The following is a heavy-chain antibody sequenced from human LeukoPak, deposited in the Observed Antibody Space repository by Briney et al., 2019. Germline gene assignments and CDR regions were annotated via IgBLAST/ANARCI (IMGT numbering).Heavy chain of an antibody. J-gene: IGHJ4*02. V-gene: IGHV3-21*01. CDR3: ARGWAMVRGVSYYLDY. D-gene: IGHD3-10*01. CDR2: ISSSSSYI. CDR1: GFTFSSYS. Sequence: GGSLRLSCAASGFTFSSYSMNWVRQAPGKGLEWVSSISSSSSYIYYADSVKGRFTISRDNAKNSLYLQMNSLRAEDTAVYYCARGWAMVRGVSYYLDYWGQGTLVTVSS.